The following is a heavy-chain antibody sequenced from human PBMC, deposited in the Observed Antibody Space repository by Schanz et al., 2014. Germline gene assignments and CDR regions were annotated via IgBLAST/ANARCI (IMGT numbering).Heavy chain of an antibody. CDR3: ARDGDFDY. Sequence: EVQLVESGGGLVQLGGSLRLSCTVSGFTVNNYAMNWVRQAPGRGLEWVSSITTGGNTYYRDSVKGRFTISRDNSKNTLFLQMSSLRAEDTAVYYCARDGDFDYWGQGTLVTVSS. V-gene: IGHV3-23*04. CDR2: ITTGGNT. CDR1: GFTVNNYA. J-gene: IGHJ4*02.